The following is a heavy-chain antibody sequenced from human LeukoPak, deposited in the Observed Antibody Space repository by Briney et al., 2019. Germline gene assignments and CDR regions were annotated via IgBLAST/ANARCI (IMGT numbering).Heavy chain of an antibody. CDR1: GGSISSSSYY. D-gene: IGHD4-17*01. Sequence: PSETLSLTCTVSGGSISSSSYYWGWIRQPPGKGLEWIGSIYYSGSTYYNPSLKSRVTISVDTSKNQFSLKLSSVTAADTAVYYCASLTYGAHDAFDIRGQGTMVTVSS. CDR3: ASLTYGAHDAFDI. CDR2: IYYSGST. J-gene: IGHJ3*02. V-gene: IGHV4-39*01.